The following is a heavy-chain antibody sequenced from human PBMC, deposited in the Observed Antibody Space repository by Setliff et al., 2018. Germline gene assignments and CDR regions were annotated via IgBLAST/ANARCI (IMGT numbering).Heavy chain of an antibody. J-gene: IGHJ4*02. CDR3: ARGRGYSYVGITYYFDY. CDR2: IYYSGST. Sequence: SETLSLTCTVSGGSISSSSYYWGWIRQPPGKGLEWIGSIYYSGSTYYNPSLKSRVTIXXXTSKNQFXLXXXSXXAXDTAVYYCARGRGYSYVGITYYFDYWGQGTLVTVSS. V-gene: IGHV4-39*07. CDR1: GGSISSSSYY. D-gene: IGHD5-18*01.